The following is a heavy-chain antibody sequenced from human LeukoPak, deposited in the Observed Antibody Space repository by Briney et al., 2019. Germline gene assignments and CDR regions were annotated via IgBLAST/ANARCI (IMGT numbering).Heavy chain of an antibody. V-gene: IGHV3-23*01. J-gene: IGHJ4*02. CDR1: GFTFSNYA. Sequence: GGSLRLSCAASGFTFSNYAMTWVRQAPGEGLEWVSSISSTVINTYNADSVKGRFTISRDNSKNTLYLQMNSLRADDTAIYYCAKGTVRFLEWSQRGYFDYWGQGILVTVSS. D-gene: IGHD3-3*01. CDR3: AKGTVRFLEWSQRGYFDY. CDR2: ISSTVINT.